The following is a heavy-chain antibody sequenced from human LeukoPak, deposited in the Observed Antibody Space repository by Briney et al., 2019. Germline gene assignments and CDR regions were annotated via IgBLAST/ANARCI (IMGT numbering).Heavy chain of an antibody. CDR1: GYSFTTYW. V-gene: IGHV5-51*01. D-gene: IGHD2-2*01. Sequence: GESLKISCKGSGYSFTTYWIGWVRQMPEKGLEWMGIIYPGDSDTRYSPSFQGQVTISADNSISTAYLQWSSLKASDTAMYYCARVPAAPEHYYFDYWGQGTLVTVSS. CDR3: ARVPAAPEHYYFDY. J-gene: IGHJ4*02. CDR2: IYPGDSDT.